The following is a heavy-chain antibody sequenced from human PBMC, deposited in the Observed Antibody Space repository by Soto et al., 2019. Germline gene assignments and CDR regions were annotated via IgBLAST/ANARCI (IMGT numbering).Heavy chain of an antibody. J-gene: IGHJ4*02. CDR1: GGSVSSGSYY. Sequence: QVQLQESGPGLVKPSETLSLTCTVSGGSVSSGSYYWSWIRQPPGKGLEWIGYIYYSGSTNYNPSLKSRVTISVDTSKHQFSLKLSSVTAADTAVYYCARDNTKVGVFDYWGQGTLVTVSS. V-gene: IGHV4-61*01. CDR3: ARDNTKVGVFDY. CDR2: IYYSGST. D-gene: IGHD1-26*01.